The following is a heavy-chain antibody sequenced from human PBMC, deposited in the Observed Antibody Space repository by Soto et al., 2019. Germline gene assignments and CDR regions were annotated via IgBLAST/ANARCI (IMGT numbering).Heavy chain of an antibody. V-gene: IGHV4-4*02. CDR3: AGVGRVERSQSFDL. J-gene: IGHJ2*01. CDR2: IYHSGST. D-gene: IGHD3-10*01. Sequence: QVQLQESGPGLVKPSGTLSLTCAVSGGSISSSNWWSWVRQPPGKGLEWIGEIYHSGSTNYNPSRKSRVTIPVDKSKNQFPLKLSSVTAADTAVYYCAGVGRVERSQSFDLWGRGTLVTVSS. CDR1: GGSISSSNW.